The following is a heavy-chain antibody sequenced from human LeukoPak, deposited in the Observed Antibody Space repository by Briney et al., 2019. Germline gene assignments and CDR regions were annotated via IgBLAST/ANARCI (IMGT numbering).Heavy chain of an antibody. D-gene: IGHD2-2*02. CDR1: GYSFTSYW. J-gene: IGHJ4*02. Sequence: GESLKISCKGSGYSFTSYWIGWVRQMPGKGLEWMGIIYPGDSDTRYSPSFQGQVTISADKSISTAYLQWSSLKASDTAMYYCARGLKYQLLYWAAGYWGQGTLVTVSS. CDR2: IYPGDSDT. CDR3: ARGLKYQLLYWAAGY. V-gene: IGHV5-51*01.